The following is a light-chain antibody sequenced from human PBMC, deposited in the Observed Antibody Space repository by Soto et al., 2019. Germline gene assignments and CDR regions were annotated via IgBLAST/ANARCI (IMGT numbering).Light chain of an antibody. Sequence: DIVMTQTPLSSPVTLGQAASISCRSSQSLVHSDGNTYLSGYQQRPDQPPRLLIYKVSDRFSGVPDRFGGSGAGTDFTLTISRVEAEDVGFYYCMQATQSHWTFGQGTKVEIK. CDR3: MQATQSHWT. J-gene: IGKJ1*01. CDR2: KVS. V-gene: IGKV2-24*01. CDR1: QSLVHSDGNTY.